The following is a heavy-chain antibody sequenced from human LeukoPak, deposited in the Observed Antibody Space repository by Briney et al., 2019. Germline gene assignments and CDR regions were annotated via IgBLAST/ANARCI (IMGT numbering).Heavy chain of an antibody. CDR2: VHYIDTS. D-gene: IGHD3-10*01. CDR3: SGQGRRALLHEFHI. Sequence: SETLSLTCTISSVSFSTYYWALIRRPPGKGLEWIAYVHYIDTSNYNPSLKSRITISMDTSKNQFSLKLTSVTAADAAIYYCSGQGRRALLHEFHIWGRGTLGTVSP. J-gene: IGHJ3*01. V-gene: IGHV4-59*08. CDR1: SVSFSTYY.